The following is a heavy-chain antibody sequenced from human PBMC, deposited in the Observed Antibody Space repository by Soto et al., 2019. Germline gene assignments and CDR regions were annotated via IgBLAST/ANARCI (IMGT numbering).Heavy chain of an antibody. CDR2: IDPSDSYI. J-gene: IGHJ4*02. D-gene: IGHD6-6*01. Sequence: GESLKISCKDSGYSFTSSWITWVRQMPGKGLEWMGHIDPSDSYINQSPSFQGHVTISTDKSISTVYLQWSSLAVSDTAMYYCERRSRSSGLNFDIWGQGTLVTVSS. CDR3: ERRSRSSGLNFDI. V-gene: IGHV5-10-1*01. CDR1: GYSFTSSW.